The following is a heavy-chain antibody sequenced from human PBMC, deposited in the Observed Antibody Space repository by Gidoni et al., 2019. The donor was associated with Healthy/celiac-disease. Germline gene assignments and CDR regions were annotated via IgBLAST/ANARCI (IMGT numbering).Heavy chain of an antibody. V-gene: IGHV3-30-3*01. J-gene: IGHJ6*03. CDR2: ISYDGSNK. Sequence: QVQLVESGGGVVQPGRSLRLSCAASGFPFSSYAMHWVRQAPGKGLEWVAVISYDGSNKYYADSVKGRFTISRDNSKNTLYLQMNSLRAEDTAVYYCARVHGGGYVQYYYMDVWGKGTTVTVSS. CDR1: GFPFSSYA. D-gene: IGHD5-12*01. CDR3: ARVHGGGYVQYYYMDV.